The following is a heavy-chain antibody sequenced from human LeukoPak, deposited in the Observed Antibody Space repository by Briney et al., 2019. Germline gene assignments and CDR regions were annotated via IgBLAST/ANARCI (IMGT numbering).Heavy chain of an antibody. J-gene: IGHJ3*02. CDR2: ISWNSGSI. D-gene: IGHD6-19*01. V-gene: IGHV3-9*03. Sequence: TGGSLRLSCAASGFTFDDCAMHWVRQAPGKGLEWASGISWNSGSIGHADSVKGRFTISRDNAKNSLYLQMNSLRAEDMALYYCAKEGGGWYGNAFDIWGQGTMVTVSS. CDR1: GFTFDDCA. CDR3: AKEGGGWYGNAFDI.